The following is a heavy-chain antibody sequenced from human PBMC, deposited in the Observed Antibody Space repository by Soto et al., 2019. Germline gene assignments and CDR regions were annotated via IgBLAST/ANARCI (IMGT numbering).Heavy chain of an antibody. CDR2: IIPVFGTT. CDR3: ARGGGPYVWFNEF. CDR1: GGLFSSFA. J-gene: IGHJ4*02. Sequence: ASVKVSCKDSGGLFSSFAISWVLQAHGQGLEWMGGIIPVFGTTNYAQKFQGRVTITADESTNTAYMELSSLTSDDTAMYYCARGGGPYVWFNEFWGQGTQVTVSS. D-gene: IGHD3-16*01. V-gene: IGHV1-69*13.